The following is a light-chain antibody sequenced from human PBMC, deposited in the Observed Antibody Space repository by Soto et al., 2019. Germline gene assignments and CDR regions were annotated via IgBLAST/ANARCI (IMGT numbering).Light chain of an antibody. Sequence: SVLTQPPSASGAPRQRVSVSCTGRSSIIGVTYAVHWYPQLPGTAHKLLIYANSNRPSGVPGRFSGSKSGTSASLAITGLQAEDEADYYCQSYDSSLRGYVFGTGTKVTVL. CDR2: ANS. V-gene: IGLV1-40*01. CDR1: SSIIGVTYA. J-gene: IGLJ1*01. CDR3: QSYDSSLRGYV.